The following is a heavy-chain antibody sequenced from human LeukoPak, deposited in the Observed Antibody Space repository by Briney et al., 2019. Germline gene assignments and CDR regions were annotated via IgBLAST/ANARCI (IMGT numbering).Heavy chain of an antibody. Sequence: GGSLRLSCAAPGFTFSSYWMSWVRQAPGKGLEWVANIKQDGSEKYYVDSVKGRFTISRDNAKNSLYLQMNSLRAEDTAVYYCARSARYYDILTGYYRGDSPYYFDYWGQGTLVTVSS. CDR3: ARSARYYDILTGYYRGDSPYYFDY. D-gene: IGHD3-9*01. CDR2: IKQDGSEK. CDR1: GFTFSSYW. J-gene: IGHJ4*02. V-gene: IGHV3-7*04.